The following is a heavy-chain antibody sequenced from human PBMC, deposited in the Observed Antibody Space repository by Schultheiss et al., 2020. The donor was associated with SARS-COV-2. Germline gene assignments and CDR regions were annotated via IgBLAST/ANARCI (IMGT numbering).Heavy chain of an antibody. CDR3: AKASWSYSYYGLDV. Sequence: GGSLRLSCAASGFTFSSYGMHWVRQAPGKGLEWVAVISYDGSNEYYGDSMKGRFTISRDKSKNTLYLQMKGLRAEDTAVYYCAKASWSYSYYGLDVWGQGTTVTVSS. CDR2: ISYDGSNE. CDR1: GFTFSSYG. J-gene: IGHJ6*02. V-gene: IGHV3-30*18. D-gene: IGHD6-13*01.